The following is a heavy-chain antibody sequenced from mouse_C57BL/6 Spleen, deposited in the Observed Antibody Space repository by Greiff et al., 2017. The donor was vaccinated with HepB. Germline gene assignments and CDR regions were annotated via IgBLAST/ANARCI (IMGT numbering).Heavy chain of an antibody. V-gene: IGHV1-4*01. J-gene: IGHJ3*01. CDR2: INPSSGYT. Sequence: QVQLQQSGAELARPGASVKMSCKASGYTFTSYTMHWVKQRSGQGLEWIGYINPSSGYTKYNQKFKDKATFAADKSSSTAYMQLSSLTSEDAAVYYCARGPGTGFAYWGQGTLVTVSA. D-gene: IGHD4-1*01. CDR3: ARGPGTGFAY. CDR1: GYTFTSYT.